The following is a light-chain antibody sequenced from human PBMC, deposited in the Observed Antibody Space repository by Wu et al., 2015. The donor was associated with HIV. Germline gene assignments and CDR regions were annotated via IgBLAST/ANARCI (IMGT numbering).Light chain of an antibody. V-gene: IGKV3-11*01. J-gene: IGKJ5*01. CDR2: DAS. CDR1: QSVGTN. CDR3: QQRSNWPLT. Sequence: EIVMTQSPATLSVSPGERVTLSCWASQSVGTNLAWYQQEPGQAPRLLIYDASTRATGISPRFSGSGSGTDFTLTISSLEPEDFAVYYCQQRSNWPLTFGQGTRLEIK.